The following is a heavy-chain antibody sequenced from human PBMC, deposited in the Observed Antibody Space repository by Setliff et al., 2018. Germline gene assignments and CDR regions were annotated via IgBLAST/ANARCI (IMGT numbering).Heavy chain of an antibody. J-gene: IGHJ6*03. Sequence: SVKVSCKASGGTFSSYAISWVRQAPGQGLEWMGGIIPIFGTANYAQKFQGRVTITADESTSTAYMELSSLRSEDTGVYYCARDRSTVIRGVTSFFYYYMDVWGKGTTVTVSS. CDR2: IIPIFGTA. V-gene: IGHV1-69*13. CDR1: GGTFSSYA. D-gene: IGHD3-10*01. CDR3: ARDRSTVIRGVTSFFYYYMDV.